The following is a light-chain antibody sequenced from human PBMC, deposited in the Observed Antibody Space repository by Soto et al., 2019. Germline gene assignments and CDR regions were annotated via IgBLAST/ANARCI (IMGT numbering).Light chain of an antibody. Sequence: QSALTQPRSVSGSPGQSVTISCTGTSSDVGTYNYVSWYQQHPEKAPKLMIYDVTKRPSGVPDRFSGAKSGNTASLTISGLQAEDEADYYCCSYAGSYPLIFGGGTKLTVL. J-gene: IGLJ2*01. CDR2: DVT. V-gene: IGLV2-11*01. CDR3: CSYAGSYPLI. CDR1: SSDVGTYNY.